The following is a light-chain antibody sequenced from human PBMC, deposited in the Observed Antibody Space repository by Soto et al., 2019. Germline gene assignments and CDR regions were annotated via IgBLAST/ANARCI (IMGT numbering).Light chain of an antibody. CDR3: QQYNKWPYT. CDR1: QSVGRN. V-gene: IGKV3-15*01. Sequence: DIVMTQSPATLSVSPGETAALSCRAGQSVGRNFAWYQQKPGQAPRLLIYGASTRATDIPARFRGSGSGTEFTLTISSLQSEDVAIYYCQQYNKWPYTFGQGTKLEIK. CDR2: GAS. J-gene: IGKJ2*01.